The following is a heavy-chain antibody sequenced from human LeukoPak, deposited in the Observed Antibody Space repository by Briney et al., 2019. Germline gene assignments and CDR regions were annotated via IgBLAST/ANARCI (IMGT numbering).Heavy chain of an antibody. CDR1: GYSISSDYY. Sequence: PSETLSLTCTVSGYSISSDYYWSWIRQPPGKGLEWIGEINQSGTTNHNPSLKSRVTISVDTPKNQLSLKLRSVTAADTAVYYCARQNFYRYCRSTSCYRPYYYNYMDVWGKGTTVTISS. CDR2: INQSGTT. D-gene: IGHD2-2*01. V-gene: IGHV4-38-2*02. J-gene: IGHJ6*03. CDR3: ARQNFYRYCRSTSCYRPYYYNYMDV.